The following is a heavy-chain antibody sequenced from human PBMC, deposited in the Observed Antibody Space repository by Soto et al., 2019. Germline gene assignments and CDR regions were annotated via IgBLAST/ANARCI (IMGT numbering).Heavy chain of an antibody. CDR2: VHFSGGT. J-gene: IGHJ6*02. CDR3: ARDNMATFDYHYYGMDV. CDR1: GVSVSGGSYQ. D-gene: IGHD5-12*01. V-gene: IGHV4-61*01. Sequence: QVQLQESGPGLAKPSETLSLTCSVSGVSVSGGSYQWTWIRQAPGKGLEWIGYVHFSGGTNYNPSLESRVTISIDTSRDQFSLKLTSLTAADTAVYFCARDNMATFDYHYYGMDVWGQGTTVTVSS.